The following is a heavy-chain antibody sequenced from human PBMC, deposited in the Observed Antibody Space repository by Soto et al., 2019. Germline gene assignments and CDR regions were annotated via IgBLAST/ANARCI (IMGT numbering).Heavy chain of an antibody. V-gene: IGHV1-69*13. CDR3: ARDRTDSGYYTNWLDP. CDR1: GGTFGSDA. CDR2: IIPIFGTT. D-gene: IGHD3-22*01. Sequence: VKVSCKASGGTFGSDAITWVRQAPGQGLEWVGRIIPIFGTTNYAQNLQGRVTISADKSTLTSYVELHSLTSDDTALYYCARDRTDSGYYTNWLDPWGQGTQVTVSS. J-gene: IGHJ5*02.